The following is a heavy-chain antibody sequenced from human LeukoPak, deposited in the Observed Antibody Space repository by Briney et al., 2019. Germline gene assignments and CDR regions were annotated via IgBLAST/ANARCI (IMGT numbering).Heavy chain of an antibody. CDR1: GDSVTNDFF. Sequence: SETLSLTCTVSGDSVTNDFFWGWVRQPPGKELEWIGSFCLGRDTCYRPSLKSRVTISVDTSKNQFSLNLNSVTAADTAVHYCARWASISRQPGGFFDHWGQGTLVTVSS. V-gene: IGHV4-38-2*02. D-gene: IGHD3-16*01. CDR2: FCLGRDT. CDR3: ARWASISRQPGGFFDH. J-gene: IGHJ4*02.